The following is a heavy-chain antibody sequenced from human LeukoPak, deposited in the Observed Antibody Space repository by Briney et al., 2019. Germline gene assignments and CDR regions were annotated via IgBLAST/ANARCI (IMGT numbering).Heavy chain of an antibody. V-gene: IGHV3-7*01. CDR1: GFNFSRYW. J-gene: IGHJ4*02. CDR2: IKQDGSEK. D-gene: IGHD1-1*01. Sequence: PGGSLRLACAAFGFNFSRYWMSWVRQAPGKGLEWVANIKQDGSEKYYVDSVKGRFTVSRDNAKNSLYLQMNSLRAEDTAVYYCARWQLERPYHSDCWGQGALVTVSS. CDR3: ARWQLERPYHSDC.